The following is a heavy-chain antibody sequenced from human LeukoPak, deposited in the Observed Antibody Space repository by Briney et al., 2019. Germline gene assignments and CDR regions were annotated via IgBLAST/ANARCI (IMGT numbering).Heavy chain of an antibody. CDR1: GFTFNSYA. CDR2: ISGSDGNT. J-gene: IGHJ4*02. CDR3: AKAYCTNGVCLDY. Sequence: GGSLRLSCAASGFTFNSYAMSWVRQAPGKGLEWVSTISGSDGNTYYADSVKGQFTISRDNSKNTLYLQMNSLRAEDTAVYYCAKAYCTNGVCLDYWGQGTLVTVSS. D-gene: IGHD2-8*01. V-gene: IGHV3-23*01.